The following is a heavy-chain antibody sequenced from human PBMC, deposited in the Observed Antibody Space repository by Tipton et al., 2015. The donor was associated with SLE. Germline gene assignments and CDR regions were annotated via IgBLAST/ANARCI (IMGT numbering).Heavy chain of an antibody. V-gene: IGHV1-18*01. D-gene: IGHD4-23*01. J-gene: IGHJ4*01. CDR1: GYTFTNYD. Sequence: QLVQSGAEVKNPGASVKVSCKASGYTFTNYDINWVRQAPGQGLEWMGWISGYNGNSNCAQKLQSRVTMTTDTSTSTAYMELRSLRSDDTAVYYCARGWELDYWGQGTLVTVSS. CDR2: ISGYNGNS. CDR3: ARGWELDY.